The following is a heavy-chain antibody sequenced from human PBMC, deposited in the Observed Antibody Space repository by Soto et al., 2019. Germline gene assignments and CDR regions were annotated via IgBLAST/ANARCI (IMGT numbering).Heavy chain of an antibody. J-gene: IGHJ1*01. CDR1: GFTFDDYA. Sequence: GGSLRLSCAASGFTFDDYAMHWVRQAPGKGLEWVSGISWNSGSIGYADSVKGRFTISRDNAKNSLYLQMNSLRAEDTALYYCAKDMGTDYGDYPRTSFQHWGQGTLVTVSS. V-gene: IGHV3-9*01. D-gene: IGHD4-17*01. CDR3: AKDMGTDYGDYPRTSFQH. CDR2: ISWNSGSI.